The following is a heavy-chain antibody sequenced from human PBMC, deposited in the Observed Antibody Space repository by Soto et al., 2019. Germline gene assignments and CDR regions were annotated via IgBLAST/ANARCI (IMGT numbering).Heavy chain of an antibody. V-gene: IGHV4-61*08. J-gene: IGHJ5*02. CDR1: GGAVSSGAYY. CDR3: TRGPPRVQWFDP. CDR2: IYFTGST. Sequence: KASETLSLTCTVSGGAVSSGAYYWSWIRQPPGKGLEWIGHIYFTGSTNYNPSLKSRVTMSLDTSRNQFSLKLSSVTAADTAVYYCTRGPPRVQWFDPWGLGTLVTVSS.